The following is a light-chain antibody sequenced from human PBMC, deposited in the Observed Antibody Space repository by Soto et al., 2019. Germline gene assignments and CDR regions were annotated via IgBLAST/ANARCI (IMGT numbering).Light chain of an antibody. Sequence: EIVMTQSPATLSVSPGERATLSCRASQSVSSNLAWYHQKPGQAPRLLIYGASTRVTGIPARFSGSGSGTEFTLTISSLQSEDFEVYYCQQYNNWPPGTFGQGTKVEIK. V-gene: IGKV3-15*01. CDR3: QQYNNWPPGT. J-gene: IGKJ1*01. CDR2: GAS. CDR1: QSVSSN.